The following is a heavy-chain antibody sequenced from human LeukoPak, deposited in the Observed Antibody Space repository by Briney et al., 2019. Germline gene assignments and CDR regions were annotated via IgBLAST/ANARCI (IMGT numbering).Heavy chain of an antibody. CDR2: INHSGST. Sequence: PSETLSLTCTVSGGSISSSSYYWGWIRQPPGKGLEWIGEINHSGSTNYNPSLKSRVTISVDTSKNQFSLKLSSVTAADTAVYYCARVRCSSTSCYSRYYYYYYMDVWGKGTTVTVSS. J-gene: IGHJ6*03. CDR3: ARVRCSSTSCYSRYYYYYYMDV. CDR1: GGSISSSSYY. D-gene: IGHD2-2*02. V-gene: IGHV4-39*07.